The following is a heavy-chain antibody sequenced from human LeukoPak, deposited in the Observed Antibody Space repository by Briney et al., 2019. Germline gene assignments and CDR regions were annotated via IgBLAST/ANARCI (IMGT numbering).Heavy chain of an antibody. CDR2: ISSSGSIK. D-gene: IGHD5-24*01. J-gene: IGHJ4*02. Sequence: GGSLRLSCAASGFTFSTYEMTWVRQAPGKGLQFVSYISSSGSIKYSADSVKGRFTISRDNAKNSLFLQMNSLRVEDTAVYYCAREREAHFDYWGQGTLVTVSS. CDR3: AREREAHFDY. V-gene: IGHV3-48*03. CDR1: GFTFSTYE.